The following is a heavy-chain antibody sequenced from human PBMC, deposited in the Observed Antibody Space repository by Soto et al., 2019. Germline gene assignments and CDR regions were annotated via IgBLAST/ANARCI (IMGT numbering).Heavy chain of an antibody. Sequence: PLETLPLTCTVSGGSIISSSYYWSWIRKPPGKGLEWIGYIYYGGSTYYNPSLQSRVTMSVDRSRNQFSLKLNSVTAADTAVYYCARVRREYDNSGPVDYWGQGTLVTVSS. CDR2: IYYGGST. CDR3: ARVRREYDNSGPVDY. J-gene: IGHJ4*02. D-gene: IGHD3-22*01. V-gene: IGHV4-61*05. CDR1: GGSIISSSYY.